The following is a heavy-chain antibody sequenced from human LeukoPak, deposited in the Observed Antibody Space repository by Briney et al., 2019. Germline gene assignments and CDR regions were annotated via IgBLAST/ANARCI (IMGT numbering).Heavy chain of an antibody. Sequence: GGSLRLSCVTSGFTFGRFGMTWVRQPPGKGLEWAASFDGNADGPYYADSVTGRCTISRDNSKNTLYLQMNSLRAEDTAIYYCAKPRIIGLGWAQFDYWGQGSLVTVSS. J-gene: IGHJ4*02. CDR2: FDGNADGP. CDR3: AKPRIIGLGWAQFDY. CDR1: GFTFGRFG. D-gene: IGHD2-15*01. V-gene: IGHV3-23*01.